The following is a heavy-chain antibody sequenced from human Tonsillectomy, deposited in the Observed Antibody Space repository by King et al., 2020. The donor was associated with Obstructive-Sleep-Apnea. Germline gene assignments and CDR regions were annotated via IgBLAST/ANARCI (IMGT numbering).Heavy chain of an antibody. CDR1: GFTFDDSH. D-gene: IGHD2-2*01. J-gene: IGHJ4*02. V-gene: IGHV3-73*01. CDR2: IRSIRDSYSP. Sequence: VQLVESGGGLVQPGGSLKLSCAASGFTFDDSHMHWVRQAPGKGLEWIVHIRSIRDSYSPAYAASVSGRFSISRDHTKSTAYLQMNSLTTEDTAVYYCSRQTDSCHDYWGQGTRVTVSS. CDR3: SRQTDSCHDY.